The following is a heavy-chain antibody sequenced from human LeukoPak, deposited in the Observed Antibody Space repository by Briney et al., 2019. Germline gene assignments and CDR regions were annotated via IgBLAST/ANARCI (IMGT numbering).Heavy chain of an antibody. CDR2: IYHSGST. J-gene: IGHJ2*01. CDR3: ARVGTHDGMVRGVKKKTWYFDL. CDR1: GYSISSGYY. V-gene: IGHV4-38-2*02. Sequence: PSETLSLTCTVSGYSISSGYYWGWIRQPPGKGLEWIGSIYHSGSTYYNPSLRSRVTISVDTSKNQFSLKLSSVTAADTAVYYCARVGTHDGMVRGVKKKTWYFDLWGRGTLVTVSS. D-gene: IGHD3-10*01.